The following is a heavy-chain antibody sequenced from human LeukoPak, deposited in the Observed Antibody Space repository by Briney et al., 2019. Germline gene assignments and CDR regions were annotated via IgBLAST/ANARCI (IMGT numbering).Heavy chain of an antibody. CDR2: IIPIFGTA. CDR3: ASQTVTRSYYYYYYGMDV. CDR1: GGTFSSYA. V-gene: IGHV1-69*06. J-gene: IGHJ6*04. Sequence: SVKVSYKASGGTFSSYAISWVRQAPGQGLEWMGGIIPIFGTANYAQKFQGRVTITADKSTSTAYMELSSLRSEDTAVYYCASQTVTRSYYYYYYGMDVWGKGTTVTVSS. D-gene: IGHD4-17*01.